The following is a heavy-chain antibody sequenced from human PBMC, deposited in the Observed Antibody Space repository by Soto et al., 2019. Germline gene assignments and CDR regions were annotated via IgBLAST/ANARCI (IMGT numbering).Heavy chain of an antibody. CDR3: VRYRSRDYYYGMDV. Sequence: GESLKISCKGSGYTFDNYWIGWVRQMPGKGLEWMAIIYSGDSDRRYSPSFQGQVTISADQSISTAYLQWSSLKASDTANYYCVRYRSRDYYYGMDVWGQGTTVTVSS. V-gene: IGHV5-51*01. J-gene: IGHJ6*02. CDR1: GYTFDNYW. D-gene: IGHD1-26*01. CDR2: IYSGDSDR.